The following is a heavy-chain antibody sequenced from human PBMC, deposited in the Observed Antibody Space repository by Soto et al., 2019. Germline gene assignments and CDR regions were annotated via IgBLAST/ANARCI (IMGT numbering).Heavy chain of an antibody. J-gene: IGHJ4*02. Sequence: GGSLRLSCAASGFIFSDYYMSWIRQAPGKGLEWISYISSSDNIIYYADSVKGRFTISRDNAKNSLYLQMNSLRAEDTAVYYCARDRGYYDSSGYFDYWGQGTLVTVSS. CDR3: ARDRGYYDSSGYFDY. CDR2: ISSSDNII. V-gene: IGHV3-11*01. D-gene: IGHD3-22*01. CDR1: GFIFSDYY.